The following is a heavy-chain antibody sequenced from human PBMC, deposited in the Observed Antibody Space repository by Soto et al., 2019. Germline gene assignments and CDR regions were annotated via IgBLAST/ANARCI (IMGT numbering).Heavy chain of an antibody. CDR1: GGSISSGGYY. V-gene: IGHV4-31*03. CDR3: ARVGYDSSGYYFLSPGVIND. J-gene: IGHJ4*02. Sequence: PSETLSLTCTVSGGSISSGGYYWSWIRQHPGKGLEWIGYIYYSGSTYYNPSIKSRVTISVDASKNQFSLKLSSVTAADTAVYYCARVGYDSSGYYFLSPGVINDWGQGALVTVSS. CDR2: IYYSGST. D-gene: IGHD3-22*01.